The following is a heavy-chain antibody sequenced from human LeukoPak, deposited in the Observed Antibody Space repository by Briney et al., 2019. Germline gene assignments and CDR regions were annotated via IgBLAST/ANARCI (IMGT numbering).Heavy chain of an antibody. J-gene: IGHJ4*02. CDR2: IWYDGSNK. CDR1: GFTFSSYG. CDR3: AREYGGHLALDY. D-gene: IGHD3-10*01. V-gene: IGHV3-33*01. Sequence: GGSLRLSCAASGFTFSSYGMYWVRQAPGKGLEWVAVIWYDGSNKYYADSVKGRFTISRDNSKNTLYLQMNSLRAEDTAVYYCAREYGGHLALDYWGQGTLVTVSS.